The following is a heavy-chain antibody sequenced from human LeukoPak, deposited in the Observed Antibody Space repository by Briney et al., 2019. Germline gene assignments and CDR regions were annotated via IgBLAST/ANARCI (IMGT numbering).Heavy chain of an antibody. CDR1: GFTFSSYG. V-gene: IGHV3-73*01. J-gene: IGHJ6*03. CDR3: TRHRLTVTPRDYYYMDV. D-gene: IGHD4-17*01. Sequence: GGSLRLSCAASGFTFSSYGMHWVRQASGKGLEWVGRIRSKANSYATAYAASVKGRFTISRDDSKNTAYLQMNSLKTEDTAVYYCTRHRLTVTPRDYYYMDVWGKGTTVTVSS. CDR2: IRSKANSYAT.